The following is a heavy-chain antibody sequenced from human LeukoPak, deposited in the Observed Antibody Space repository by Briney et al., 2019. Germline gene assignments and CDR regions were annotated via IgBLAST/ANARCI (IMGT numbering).Heavy chain of an antibody. CDR2: IYYSGST. D-gene: IGHD2-15*01. J-gene: IGHJ5*02. CDR3: ARRYCSGGSCYSDNWFDP. V-gene: IGHV4-39*01. Sequence: SETLSLTCTVSGGSISSSSYYWGWIRQPPGKGLQWIGSIYYSGSTYYNPSLKSRVTISVDTSKNQFSLKLSSVTAADTAVYYCARRYCSGGSCYSDNWFDPWGQGTLVTVSS. CDR1: GGSISSSSYY.